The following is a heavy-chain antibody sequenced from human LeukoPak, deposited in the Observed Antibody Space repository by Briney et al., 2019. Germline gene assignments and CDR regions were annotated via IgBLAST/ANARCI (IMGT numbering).Heavy chain of an antibody. V-gene: IGHV4-59*01. CDR1: GGSISSYY. Sequence: SETLSLTCTVSGGSISSYYWSWIRQPPGKGLEWIGYIYYSGSTNYNPSLKSRVTISVDTSKNQFPLKLSSVTAADTAVYYCARCSGSYYLDAFDIWGQGTMVTVSS. CDR3: ARCSGSYYLDAFDI. D-gene: IGHD3-10*02. CDR2: IYYSGST. J-gene: IGHJ3*02.